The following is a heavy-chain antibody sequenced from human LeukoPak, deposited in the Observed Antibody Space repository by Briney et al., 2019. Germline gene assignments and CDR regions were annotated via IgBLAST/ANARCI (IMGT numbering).Heavy chain of an antibody. CDR1: GFTFSSYW. D-gene: IGHD5-24*01. J-gene: IGHJ4*02. CDR2: INSDGSST. V-gene: IGHV3-74*01. Sequence: GGSLRLSCAASGFTFSSYWMHWVRQPPRKGLVWVSRINSDGSSTSYADSVKGRFTISRDNAKNTLYLQMSSLRAEDTAVYYCARDYGDGYNRFDNWGQGTLVTVSS. CDR3: ARDYGDGYNRFDN.